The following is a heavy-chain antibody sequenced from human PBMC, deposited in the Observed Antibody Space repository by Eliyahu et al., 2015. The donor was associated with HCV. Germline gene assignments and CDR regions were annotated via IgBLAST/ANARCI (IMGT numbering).Heavy chain of an antibody. CDR1: GFTFSXYA. CDR3: ATLPLRFLEWLLYGEDMYYFDY. CDR2: ISGSGGST. J-gene: IGHJ4*02. Sequence: EVQLLESGGGLVQPGGSLXLSCAASGFTFSXYAMXWXRQAPGKGLEWVSAISGSGGSTYYADSVKGRFTISRDNSKNTLYLQMNSLRAEDTAVYYCATLPLRFLEWLLYGEDMYYFDYWGQGTLVTVSS. D-gene: IGHD3-3*01. V-gene: IGHV3-23*01.